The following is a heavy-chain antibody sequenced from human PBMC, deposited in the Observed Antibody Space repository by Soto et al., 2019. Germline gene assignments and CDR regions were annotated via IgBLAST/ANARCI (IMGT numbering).Heavy chain of an antibody. D-gene: IGHD3-22*01. CDR3: ARSQYYYDSSGYYYWHY. V-gene: IGHV3-23*01. J-gene: IGHJ4*02. CDR2: ISGGGGST. CDR1: GFTFRSYA. Sequence: GGSLRLSCAGSGFTFRSYAMSWVRQAPGKGLEWVSAISGGGGSTYYADSVKGRFTISRDNSKNTLYLQMNSLRAEDTAVYYCARSQYYYDSSGYYYWHYWGQGTLVTVSS.